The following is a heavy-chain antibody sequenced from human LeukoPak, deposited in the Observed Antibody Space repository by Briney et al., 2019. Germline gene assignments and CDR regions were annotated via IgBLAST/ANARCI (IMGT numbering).Heavy chain of an antibody. J-gene: IGHJ3*02. V-gene: IGHV4-61*05. CDR1: GGSISSSSYY. CDR2: IYYSGSN. D-gene: IGHD1-26*01. CDR3: ARHPLRKWELPWGWGDAFDI. Sequence: PSETLSLTCTVSGGSISSSSYYWGWIRQPPGKGLEWIGYIYYSGSNNYNPSLKSRVTISVDTSKNQFSLKLSSVTAADTAVYYCARHPLRKWELPWGWGDAFDIWGQGTMVTVSS.